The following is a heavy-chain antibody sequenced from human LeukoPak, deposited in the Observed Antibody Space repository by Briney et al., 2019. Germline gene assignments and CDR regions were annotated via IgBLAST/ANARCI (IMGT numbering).Heavy chain of an antibody. D-gene: IGHD3-10*01. CDR3: ARARITMVLGAATKFDY. J-gene: IGHJ4*02. Sequence: SETLSLTCTVSGGSISSGGYYWSWIRQHPGKGLEWIGYIYYSGSTYYNPSLKSLVTISVDTSKNQFSLKLSSVTAADTAVYYCARARITMVLGAATKFDYWGQGTLVTVSS. V-gene: IGHV4-31*01. CDR1: GGSISSGGYY. CDR2: IYYSGST.